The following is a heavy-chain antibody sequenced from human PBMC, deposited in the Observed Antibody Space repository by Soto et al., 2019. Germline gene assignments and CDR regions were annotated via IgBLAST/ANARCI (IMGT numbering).Heavy chain of an antibody. CDR2: IYYSGST. D-gene: IGHD1-7*01. J-gene: IGHJ4*02. V-gene: IGHV4-39*01. CDR3: ARHESITGTTPLDY. CDR1: GGSISSSSYY. Sequence: SETLSLTCTVSGGSISSSSYYWGWIRQPPGKGLEWIGSIYYSGSTYYNPSLKSRVTISVDTSKNQFSLKLSSVTAADTAVYYCARHESITGTTPLDYWGQGTLVTVSS.